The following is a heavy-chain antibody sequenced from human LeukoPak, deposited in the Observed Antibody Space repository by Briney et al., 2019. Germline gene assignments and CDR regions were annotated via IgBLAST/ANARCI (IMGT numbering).Heavy chain of an antibody. CDR2: ISYDGSNK. D-gene: IGHD6-13*01. J-gene: IGHJ4*02. CDR1: GFTFSSYG. CDR3: PFRIAAAGGFDY. Sequence: GGSLRLSCAASGFTFSSYGMHWVRQAPGKGLEWVAVISYDGSNKYYADSVKGRFTISRDNSKNTLYLQVNSLRAEDTAVYYCPFRIAAAGGFDYWGQGTLVTVSS. V-gene: IGHV3-30*03.